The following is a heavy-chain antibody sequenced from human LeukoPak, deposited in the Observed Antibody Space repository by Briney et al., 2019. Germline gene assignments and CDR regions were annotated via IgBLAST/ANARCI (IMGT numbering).Heavy chain of an antibody. D-gene: IGHD1-26*01. J-gene: IGHJ4*02. CDR1: GGTFSSYA. CDR2: IIPIFGTA. CDR3: ARGRRGGSIDY. Sequence: SVKVCCKASGGTFSSYAISWVRQAPGQGLEWMGGIIPIFGTANYAQKFQGSVTITTDESTSTAYMELSSLRSEDTAVYYCARGRRGGSIDYWGQGTLVTVSS. V-gene: IGHV1-69*05.